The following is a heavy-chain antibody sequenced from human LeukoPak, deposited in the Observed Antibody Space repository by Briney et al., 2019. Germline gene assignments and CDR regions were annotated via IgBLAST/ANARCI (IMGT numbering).Heavy chain of an antibody. D-gene: IGHD4-17*01. V-gene: IGHV3-53*01. CDR2: ISGGGST. CDR1: GFTASSNY. CDR3: ARDSYGDYRFGMDV. Sequence: PGGSLTLSCAASGFTASSNYMSWVRQAPGKGLEWVSLISGGGSTYYADSVKGRFTISRDNSKNTLYLQMNSLRVEDTAVYYCARDSYGDYRFGMDVWGQGTTVTVSS. J-gene: IGHJ6*02.